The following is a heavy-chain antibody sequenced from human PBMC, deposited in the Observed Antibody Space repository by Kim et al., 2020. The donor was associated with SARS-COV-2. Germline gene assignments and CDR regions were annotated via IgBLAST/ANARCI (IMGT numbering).Heavy chain of an antibody. J-gene: IGHJ4*02. D-gene: IGHD6-13*01. Sequence: YMDSVTGPFTISRDNAKTSLYLQMNSLRAEDTAVYYCARVGDGSSWQFDYWGQGTLVTVSS. V-gene: IGHV3-7*01. CDR3: ARVGDGSSWQFDY.